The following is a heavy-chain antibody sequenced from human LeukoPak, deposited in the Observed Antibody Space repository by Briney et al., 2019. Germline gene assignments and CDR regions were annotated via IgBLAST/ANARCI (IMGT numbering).Heavy chain of an antibody. CDR1: GFIFSDHN. D-gene: IGHD3-10*01. V-gene: IGHV3-21*01. CDR2: ISSRSNYI. J-gene: IGHJ4*02. Sequence: PGGSQRLSCAVSGFIFSDHNMNWVRQAPGKGLEWVASISSRSNYIYYADSLKGRVTVSRDNARNSLFLQMTSLRAEDTAVYYCARDYLGFGESGFDYWGQGTQVIVSS. CDR3: ARDYLGFGESGFDY.